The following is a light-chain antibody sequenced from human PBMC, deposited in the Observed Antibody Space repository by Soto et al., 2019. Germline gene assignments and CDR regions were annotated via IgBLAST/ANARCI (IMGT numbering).Light chain of an antibody. CDR3: CSSISSGTYV. Sequence: QSVLTQPASVSGSPGQSIAISCTGTSSDIGGYNYVPWYQQHPGKAPNLIIYDVSNRPSGVSDRFSGSKSGNTASLTISGLQAEDEADYYCCSSISSGTYVFGTGTKVTVL. V-gene: IGLV2-14*01. CDR2: DVS. J-gene: IGLJ1*01. CDR1: SSDIGGYNY.